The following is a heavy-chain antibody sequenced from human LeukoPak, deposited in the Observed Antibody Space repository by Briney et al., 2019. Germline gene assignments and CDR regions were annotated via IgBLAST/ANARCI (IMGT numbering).Heavy chain of an antibody. D-gene: IGHD3-9*01. CDR2: DSAYNGNT. CDR3: ARSSTYYDILTGYPRAFSTYWFDP. Sequence: ASVKVSCKASGYTFTSYGISWVRQAPGQGLEWMGWDSAYNGNTNYAQKLQGRVTMTTDTSTSTAYMELRSLRSDDTAVYYCARSSTYYDILTGYPRAFSTYWFDPWGQGTLVTVSS. V-gene: IGHV1-18*01. J-gene: IGHJ5*02. CDR1: GYTFTSYG.